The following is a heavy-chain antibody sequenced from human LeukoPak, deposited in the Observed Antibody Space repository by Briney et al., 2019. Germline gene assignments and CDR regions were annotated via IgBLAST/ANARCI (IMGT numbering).Heavy chain of an antibody. V-gene: IGHV1-69*04. CDR1: GGTFSSYT. J-gene: IGHJ4*02. D-gene: IGHD3-10*01. CDR3: ARDGVEGGSGSLRLDY. Sequence: ASVKVSCKASGGTFSSYTISWVRQAPGQGLEWMGRIIPILGIANYAQKFQGRVTITADKSTSTAYMELSSLRSEDTAAYYCARDGVEGGSGSLRLDYWGQGTLVTVSS. CDR2: IIPILGIA.